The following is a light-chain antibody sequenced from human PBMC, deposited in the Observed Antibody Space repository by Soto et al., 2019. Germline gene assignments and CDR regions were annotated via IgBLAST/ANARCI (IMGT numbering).Light chain of an antibody. CDR2: DTS. Sequence: LTQSPATLSVSPGGRTILSCRASQTVNNYLAWYQQKPGQAPRLLIYDTSKRAPGVPARFIGSGSGTESTLTISGLQSEDFAVYYCQQRSNWITFGQGTRLEIK. V-gene: IGKV3-11*01. CDR1: QTVNNY. CDR3: QQRSNWIT. J-gene: IGKJ5*01.